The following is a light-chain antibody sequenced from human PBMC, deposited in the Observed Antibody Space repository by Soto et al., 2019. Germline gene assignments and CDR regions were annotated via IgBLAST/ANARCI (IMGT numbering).Light chain of an antibody. CDR2: EVS. CDR1: ASDVGSYNL. J-gene: IGLJ2*01. Sequence: QSVLTQPASVSGSPGQSITISCTGTASDVGSYNLVSWYQQHPGKAPKLMIYEVSLRPSGVSNRFSGSKSGNTASLTISGLQAEDEADYYCCSYGGSNFVVFGGGTKLTVL. CDR3: CSYGGSNFVV. V-gene: IGLV2-23*02.